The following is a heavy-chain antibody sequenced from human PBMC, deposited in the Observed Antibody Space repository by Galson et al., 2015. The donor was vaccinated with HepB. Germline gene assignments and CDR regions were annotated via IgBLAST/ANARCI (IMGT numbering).Heavy chain of an antibody. CDR1: GYTFTSYD. J-gene: IGHJ6*02. V-gene: IGHV1-46*01. Sequence: SVKVSCKASGYTFTSYDINWVRQAPGQGLEWMGIINPSGGSTSYAQKFQGRVTMTRDTSTSTVYMELSSLRSEDTAVYYCAREKDLSTGEGYSSSSSDRGMDVWGQGTTVTVSS. CDR3: AREKDLSTGEGYSSSSSDRGMDV. D-gene: IGHD6-13*01. CDR2: INPSGGST.